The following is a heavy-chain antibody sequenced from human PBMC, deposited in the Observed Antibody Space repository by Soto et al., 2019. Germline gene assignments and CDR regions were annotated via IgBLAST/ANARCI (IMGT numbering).Heavy chain of an antibody. Sequence: SVKVSCKASGGTFSSYAISWVRQVPGQGLEWMGGIIPIFGTANYAQKFQGRVTITADKSTSTAYMELSSLRSEDTAVYYCASEAPSYDSTPDYWGQGTLVTVSS. V-gene: IGHV1-69*06. J-gene: IGHJ4*02. CDR3: ASEAPSYDSTPDY. CDR2: IIPIFGTA. CDR1: GGTFSSYA. D-gene: IGHD3-22*01.